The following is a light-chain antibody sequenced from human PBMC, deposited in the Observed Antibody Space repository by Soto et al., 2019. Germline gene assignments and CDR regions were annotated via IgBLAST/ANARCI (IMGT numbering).Light chain of an antibody. CDR3: QQYDNWLRT. V-gene: IGKV3-15*01. J-gene: IGKJ1*01. CDR2: GAT. Sequence: EIVMTQSPATLSVSPGERATLSCRASQAISTNFAWYQQKPCQAPRLLIYGATTRATGIPARFSGSGSGTEFTLTISSLQSEDFAVYYCQQYDNWLRTFGQGTKVEIK. CDR1: QAISTN.